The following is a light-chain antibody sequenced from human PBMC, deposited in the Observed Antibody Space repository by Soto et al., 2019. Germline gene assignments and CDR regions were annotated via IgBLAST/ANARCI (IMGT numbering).Light chain of an antibody. CDR2: DNN. Sequence: QSVLTQPPSVSAAPGQKVTISCSGRSSNIGNNYVSWYQRLPGTAPKLLIYDNNKRPSGIPDRFSGSKSGTSATLGITGLQSGDDADYYCGTWDSSLSAYVFVTGTKVTVL. CDR1: SSNIGNNY. V-gene: IGLV1-51*01. J-gene: IGLJ1*01. CDR3: GTWDSSLSAYV.